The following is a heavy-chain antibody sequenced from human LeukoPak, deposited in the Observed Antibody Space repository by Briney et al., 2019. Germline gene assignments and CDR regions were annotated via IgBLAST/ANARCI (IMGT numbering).Heavy chain of an antibody. CDR1: GFTVSSNY. V-gene: IGHV3-23*01. J-gene: IGHJ4*02. D-gene: IGHD4-23*01. CDR2: ISGSGGST. CDR3: AKDDFATVARSPFDY. Sequence: PGGSLRLSCAASGFTVSSNYMSWVRQAPGKGLEWVSAISGSGGSTYYADSVKGRFTISRDNSKNTLYLQMNSLRAEDTAVYYCAKDDFATVARSPFDYWGQGTLVTVSS.